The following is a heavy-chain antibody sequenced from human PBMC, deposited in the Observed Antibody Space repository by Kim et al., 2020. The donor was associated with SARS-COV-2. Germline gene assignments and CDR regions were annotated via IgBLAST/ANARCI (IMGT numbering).Heavy chain of an antibody. V-gene: IGHV3-48*03. CDR1: GFTFSSYE. J-gene: IGHJ4*02. CDR3: ARDGYSSGWYFDY. Sequence: GGSLRLSCAASGFTFSSYEMNWVRQAPGKGLEWVSYISSSGSTIYYADSVKGRFTISRDNSKNSLYLQMNSLRAEDTAVYYCARDGYSSGWYFDYWGQGTLVTVSS. D-gene: IGHD6-19*01. CDR2: ISSSGSTI.